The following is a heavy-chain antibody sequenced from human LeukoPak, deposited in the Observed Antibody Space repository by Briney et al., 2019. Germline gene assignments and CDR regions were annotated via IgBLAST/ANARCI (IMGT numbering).Heavy chain of an antibody. V-gene: IGHV3-11*05. CDR2: ISSSSSYT. Sequence: PGGSLRLSCAASGFTFSDYYMSWIRQALGKGLEWVSYISSSSSYTNYADSVKGRFTISRDNAKNSLYLQMNSLRAEDTAVYYCARAKGGIRYFDWYIWFDPWGQGTLVTVSS. CDR3: ARAKGGIRYFDWYIWFDP. D-gene: IGHD3-9*01. J-gene: IGHJ5*02. CDR1: GFTFSDYY.